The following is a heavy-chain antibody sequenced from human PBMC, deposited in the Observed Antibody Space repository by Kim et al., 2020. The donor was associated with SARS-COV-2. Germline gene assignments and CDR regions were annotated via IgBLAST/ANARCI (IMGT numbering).Heavy chain of an antibody. CDR3: VKGANLWYHSSLDV. CDR1: RFTFTSYA. Sequence: GGSLRLSCAASRFTFTSYAMTWVRQAPGKGLEWVSTVSGSADDTYYAESVKGRFTISRDNAKNTIYLQMNNLRVEDTAVYYCVKGANLWYHSSLDVWGQGTTVTVSS. J-gene: IGHJ6*02. CDR2: VSGSADDT. V-gene: IGHV3-23*01. D-gene: IGHD6-13*01.